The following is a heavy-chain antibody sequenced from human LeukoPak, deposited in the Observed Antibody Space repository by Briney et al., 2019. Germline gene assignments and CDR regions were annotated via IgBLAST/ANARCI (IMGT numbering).Heavy chain of an antibody. D-gene: IGHD3/OR15-3a*01. Sequence: GGSLRLSCAASGFTVSSNYMSWVRQAPGKGLEWVSALYSGGSIYYADSVKGRFTISRDNSKNTLYLQMNSLRAEDTAVYYCARDPSRGLYYFDHWGQGTLVTVSS. CDR2: LYSGGSI. V-gene: IGHV3-53*01. CDR3: ARDPSRGLYYFDH. CDR1: GFTVSSNY. J-gene: IGHJ4*02.